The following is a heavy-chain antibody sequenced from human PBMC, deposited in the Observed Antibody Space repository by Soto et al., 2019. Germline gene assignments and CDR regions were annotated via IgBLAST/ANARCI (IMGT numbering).Heavy chain of an antibody. Sequence: QVQLVESGGGVVQPGRSLRLSCAASGFTFNNYGMHWVRQAPGKGLEWVAVIWYDGNNRYYPDSVRGRFTISRDNSKSMLYLQMTSLSADDTAIYYCARDVMHAIPEYYFDCWGQGTLVTVSS. J-gene: IGHJ4*02. CDR1: GFTFNNYG. D-gene: IGHD2-21*01. V-gene: IGHV3-33*01. CDR2: IWYDGNNR. CDR3: ARDVMHAIPEYYFDC.